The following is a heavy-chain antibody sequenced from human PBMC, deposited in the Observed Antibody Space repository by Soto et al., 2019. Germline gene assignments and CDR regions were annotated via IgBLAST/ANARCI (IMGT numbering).Heavy chain of an antibody. J-gene: IGHJ4*02. D-gene: IGHD2-8*01. CDR2: IYYSGST. V-gene: IGHV4-39*01. CDR3: ATLRARPWSYFDY. Sequence: SETLSLTCTVSGVSISSSSYYWGWIRQPPGKGLEWIGSIYYSGSTYYNPSLKSRVTISVDTSKNQFSLKLRSVTAADTAVYYCATLRARPWSYFDYWGQGTLVTVSS. CDR1: GVSISSSSYY.